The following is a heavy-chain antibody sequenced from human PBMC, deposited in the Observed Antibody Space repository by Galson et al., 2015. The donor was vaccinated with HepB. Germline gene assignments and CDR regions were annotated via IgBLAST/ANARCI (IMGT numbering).Heavy chain of an antibody. J-gene: IGHJ6*02. CDR3: AKVDVAAAGTPYYGMDV. D-gene: IGHD6-13*01. Sequence: SLRLSCAASGFTFSSYGMHWVRQAPGKGLEWVAVISYDGSNKYYADSVKGRFTISRDNSKNTLYLQMNSLRAEDTAVYYCAKVDVAAAGTPYYGMDVWGQGTTVTVSS. CDR1: GFTFSSYG. V-gene: IGHV3-30*18. CDR2: ISYDGSNK.